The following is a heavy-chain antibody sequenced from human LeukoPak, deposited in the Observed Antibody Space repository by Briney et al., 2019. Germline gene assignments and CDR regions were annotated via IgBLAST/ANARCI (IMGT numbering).Heavy chain of an antibody. V-gene: IGHV3-7*01. Sequence: GGSLRHSCAASGFTFSRYWISWVRQAPGKGLEWVANIKEDGSEKYYVDSVKGRFTISRDNAKNSLFLQMNSLRGEDTAVYYCARVSCTNGVCYGLDYWGQGTLVTVSS. D-gene: IGHD2-8*01. CDR3: ARVSCTNGVCYGLDY. J-gene: IGHJ4*02. CDR1: GFTFSRYW. CDR2: IKEDGSEK.